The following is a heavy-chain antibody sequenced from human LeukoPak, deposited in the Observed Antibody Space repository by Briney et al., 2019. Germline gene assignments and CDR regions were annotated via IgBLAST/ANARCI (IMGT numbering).Heavy chain of an antibody. V-gene: IGHV4-59*08. CDR1: GGSLTSFY. D-gene: IGHD1-26*01. Sequence: SETLSLTCTVSGGSLTSFYWSWIRQPPGKGLEWIGYIHDSGSTNYNPSLKSRVTISLDTSRSQFSLKLDSLTAADTAVYYCARQSRGYYGAFDYRGQGTLVTVSS. CDR3: ARQSRGYYGAFDY. CDR2: IHDSGST. J-gene: IGHJ4*02.